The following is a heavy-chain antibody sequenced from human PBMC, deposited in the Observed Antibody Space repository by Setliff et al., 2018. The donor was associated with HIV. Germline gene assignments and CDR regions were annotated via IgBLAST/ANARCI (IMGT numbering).Heavy chain of an antibody. CDR1: GGSISSGSYY. V-gene: IGHV4-61*02. CDR3: ARGIAAAGINWFDP. D-gene: IGHD6-13*01. J-gene: IGHJ5*02. Sequence: SETLSLTCPVSGGSISSGSYYWSWIRQPAGKRLEWIGRIYTSGSTNYNPSLKSRVTISLDTSRNHFSLKLSSVTAAATAVYYCARGIAAAGINWFDPWGQGTLVTVS. CDR2: IYTSGST.